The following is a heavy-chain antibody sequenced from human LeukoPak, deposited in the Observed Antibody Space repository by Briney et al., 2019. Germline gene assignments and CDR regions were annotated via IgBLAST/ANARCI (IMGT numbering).Heavy chain of an antibody. CDR3: ARDRGRDPTGISGAFDI. V-gene: IGHV1-46*01. Sequence: ASVRVSCKASGYTFTRYYMHWVRQAPGQGLEWMGIISPSGGSTSYAQKFQGRVTMTRDMSTSTVYMELSSLRSEDTAVYYCARDRGRDPTGISGAFDIWGQGTMVTVSS. CDR2: ISPSGGST. CDR1: GYTFTRYY. J-gene: IGHJ3*02. D-gene: IGHD3-10*01.